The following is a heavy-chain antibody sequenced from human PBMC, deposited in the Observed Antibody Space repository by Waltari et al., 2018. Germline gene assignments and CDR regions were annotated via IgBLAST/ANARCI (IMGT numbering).Heavy chain of an antibody. D-gene: IGHD6-6*01. CDR2: IYHSGST. V-gene: IGHV4-38-2*02. J-gene: IGHJ4*02. CDR1: GYSISSGYY. Sequence: QVQLQESGPGLGKPSETLSLTCAVSGYSISSGYYWGWIRQPPGKGLEWIGSIYHSGSTYYNPSLKSRVTISVDTSKNQFSLKLSSVTAADTAVYYCAREGGYSSSSRWGQGTLVTVSS. CDR3: AREGGYSSSSR.